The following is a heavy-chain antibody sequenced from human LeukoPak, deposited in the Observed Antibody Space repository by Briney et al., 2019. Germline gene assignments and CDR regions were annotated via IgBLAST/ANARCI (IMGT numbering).Heavy chain of an antibody. CDR3: AREGYCSGDKCPVAN. CDR2: INPNSGGT. V-gene: IGHV1-2*02. Sequence: ASVKVSCKASGYTFTSYYIHWVRQAPGQGLEWMGWINPNSGGTNYARTFQGRVNMTRNTSISTAYMDLSSLRSDDTAVYYCAREGYCSGDKCPVANWGQGTLVTVSS. D-gene: IGHD2-15*01. CDR1: GYTFTSYY. J-gene: IGHJ4*02.